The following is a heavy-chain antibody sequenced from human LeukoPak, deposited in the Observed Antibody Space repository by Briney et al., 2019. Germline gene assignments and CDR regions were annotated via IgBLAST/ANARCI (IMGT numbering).Heavy chain of an antibody. D-gene: IGHD2-2*01. CDR1: GGSFSGYY. J-gene: IGHJ5*02. Sequence: SETLSLTCAVYGGSFSGYYWSWLRQPPGKGLEWIVEINHSASTNYNPSLNSRVTISVDTSKNQFSLKLSSVTAADTAVYYCARGLYCSSASCSSWFDPWGQGTLVTVSS. CDR3: ARGLYCSSASCSSWFDP. V-gene: IGHV4-34*01. CDR2: INHSAST.